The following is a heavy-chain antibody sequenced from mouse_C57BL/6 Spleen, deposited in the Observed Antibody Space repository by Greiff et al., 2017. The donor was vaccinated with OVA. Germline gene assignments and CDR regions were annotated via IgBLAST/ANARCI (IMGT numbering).Heavy chain of an antibody. CDR2: INPNNGGT. CDR3: ARGGYYYGSSYWFAY. Sequence: VQLKESGPELVKPGASVKIPCKASGYTFTDYNMDWVKQSHGKSLEWIGDINPNNGGTIYNQKFKGKATLTVDKSSSTAYMELRSLTSEDTAVYYCARGGYYYGSSYWFAYWGQGTLVTVSA. J-gene: IGHJ3*01. CDR1: GYTFTDYN. V-gene: IGHV1-18*01. D-gene: IGHD1-1*01.